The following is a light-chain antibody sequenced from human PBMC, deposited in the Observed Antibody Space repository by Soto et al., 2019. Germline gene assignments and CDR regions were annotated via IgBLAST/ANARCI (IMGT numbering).Light chain of an antibody. J-gene: IGKJ3*01. CDR1: QGISNY. V-gene: IGKV1-16*01. CDR3: QQYRTYPLT. CDR2: AAS. Sequence: DSRMTHARSSLSSSLGEKDTISCRASQGISNYLAWFQQKPGKAPKSLIYAASNLQGGVPSRFSGSGSGTSFTLTISSLQPQDFATYFCQQYRTYPLTFGPGTKVDI.